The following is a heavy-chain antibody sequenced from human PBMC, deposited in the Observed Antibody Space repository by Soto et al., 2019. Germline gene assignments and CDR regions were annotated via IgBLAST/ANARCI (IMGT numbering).Heavy chain of an antibody. CDR3: ARDRASPRITIFGVAKEYYFDY. J-gene: IGHJ4*02. D-gene: IGHD3-3*01. CDR1: GFTFSSYS. V-gene: IGHV3-48*01. Sequence: PGGSLRLSCAASGFTFSSYSMNWVRQAPGKGLEWVSYISSSSSTIYYADSVKGRFTISRDNAKNSLYLQMNSLRAEDTAVYYCARDRASPRITIFGVAKEYYFDYWGQGALVTVSS. CDR2: ISSSSSTI.